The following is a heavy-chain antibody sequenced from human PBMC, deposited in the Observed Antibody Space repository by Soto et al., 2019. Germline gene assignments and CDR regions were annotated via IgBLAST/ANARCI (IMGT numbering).Heavy chain of an antibody. J-gene: IGHJ6*02. Sequence: GGSRRLSCAASGFTFSSYAMSWVRQAPGKGLEWVSAISGSGGSTYYADSVKGRFTISRDNSKNTLYLQMNSLRAEDTAVYYCARDKKGLWFGELSTYYYYGMDVWGQGTTVTVSS. CDR3: ARDKKGLWFGELSTYYYYGMDV. CDR1: GFTFSSYA. D-gene: IGHD3-10*01. V-gene: IGHV3-23*01. CDR2: ISGSGGST.